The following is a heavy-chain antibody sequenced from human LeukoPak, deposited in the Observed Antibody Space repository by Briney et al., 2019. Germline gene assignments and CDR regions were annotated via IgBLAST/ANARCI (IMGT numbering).Heavy chain of an antibody. D-gene: IGHD3-3*01. J-gene: IGHJ5*02. Sequence: SVKVSCKASGGTFSSYAISWVRQAPGQGLEWMGGIIPIFGTANYAQKFQGRVTITADKSTSTAYMELSSLRSEDTAVHYCAREGYIFGFDPWGQGTLVTVSS. CDR1: GGTFSSYA. CDR3: AREGYIFGFDP. CDR2: IIPIFGTA. V-gene: IGHV1-69*06.